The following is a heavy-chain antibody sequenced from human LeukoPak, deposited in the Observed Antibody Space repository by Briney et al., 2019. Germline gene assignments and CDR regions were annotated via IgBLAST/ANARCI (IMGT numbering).Heavy chain of an antibody. V-gene: IGHV3-53*01. CDR3: ARAGYSYVRGYFDY. CDR2: VYSGGDT. D-gene: IGHD5-18*01. Sequence: GGSLRLSCVGSGFIVSNNYMSWVRQAPGKGLEWVSVVYSGGDTYYADFVMGRFTISRDKSKNTLFLQMNNLRAEDTAVYYCARAGYSYVRGYFDYWGQGTLVTVSS. J-gene: IGHJ4*02. CDR1: GFIVSNNY.